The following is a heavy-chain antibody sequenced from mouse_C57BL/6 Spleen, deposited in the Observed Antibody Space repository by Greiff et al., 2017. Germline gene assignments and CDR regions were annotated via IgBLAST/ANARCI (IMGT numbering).Heavy chain of an antibody. D-gene: IGHD2-3*01. Sequence: QVHVKQPGAELVKPGASVKMSCKASGYTFTSYWITWVKQRPGQGLEWIGDIYPGSGSTNYNEKFKSKATLTVDTSSSTAYMQLSSLTSEDSAVYYCARSDDGYYVFADWGQGTLVTVSA. CDR1: GYTFTSYW. CDR2: IYPGSGST. CDR3: ARSDDGYYVFAD. V-gene: IGHV1-55*01. J-gene: IGHJ3*01.